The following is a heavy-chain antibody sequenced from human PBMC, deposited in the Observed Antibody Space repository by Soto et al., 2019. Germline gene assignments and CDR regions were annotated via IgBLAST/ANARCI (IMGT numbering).Heavy chain of an antibody. CDR1: GFTFSNYC. CDR3: ARVSSSSWYLGGMDV. D-gene: IGHD6-13*01. Sequence: GGSLRLSCAASGFTFSNYCMSWVRQVPGKGLEWVANIKQDGSEKYYVDSVKGRFTISRDNAKNSLYLQMNSLRAEDTAVYYCARVSSSSWYLGGMDVWGQGTTVTVSS. V-gene: IGHV3-7*03. J-gene: IGHJ6*02. CDR2: IKQDGSEK.